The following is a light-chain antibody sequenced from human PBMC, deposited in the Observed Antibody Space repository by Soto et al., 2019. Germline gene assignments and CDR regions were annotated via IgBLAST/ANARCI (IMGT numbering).Light chain of an antibody. Sequence: EIVLTQSPGTLSLSPGERGTLSCRASQNLGTLYLAWFQQKSGQAPRLLIYSASRRATGIPDRFTGSGSGTDFTLTINRVEPEDFAVYFRQQYAGSPRTFGQGTKVDNK. V-gene: IGKV3-20*01. J-gene: IGKJ1*01. CDR3: QQYAGSPRT. CDR1: QNLGTLY. CDR2: SAS.